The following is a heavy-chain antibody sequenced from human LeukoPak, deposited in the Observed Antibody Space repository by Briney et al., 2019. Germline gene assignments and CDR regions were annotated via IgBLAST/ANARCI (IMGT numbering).Heavy chain of an antibody. CDR3: AKGIVGATRKINFFDY. Sequence: GGSLRLSCAASGFTFSSYAMSWVRQAPGKGLEWVSAISGSGGSTYYADSGKGRFTISRDKSKNTLYLQMNSLRAEDTAVYYCAKGIVGATRKINFFDYWGQGTLVTVSS. D-gene: IGHD1-26*01. CDR1: GFTFSSYA. V-gene: IGHV3-23*01. CDR2: ISGSGGST. J-gene: IGHJ4*02.